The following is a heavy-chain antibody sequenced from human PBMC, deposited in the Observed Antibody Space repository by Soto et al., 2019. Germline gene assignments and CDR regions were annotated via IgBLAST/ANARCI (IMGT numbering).Heavy chain of an antibody. CDR3: ARGVYSDGPTDDYANWPALL. CDR2: IIPLVGEA. D-gene: IGHD1-1*01. CDR1: GGKFSTFA. J-gene: IGHJ4*02. Sequence: QVQLVQSGAEVKRPGSSVKVSCKASGGKFSTFAINWVRQAPGHGLEWMGGIIPLVGEANYARKFQGRVTLTSDESTTTAFMELTRLRSDDTAVYYCARGVYSDGPTDDYANWPALLWGQGPRITVTS. V-gene: IGHV1-69*01.